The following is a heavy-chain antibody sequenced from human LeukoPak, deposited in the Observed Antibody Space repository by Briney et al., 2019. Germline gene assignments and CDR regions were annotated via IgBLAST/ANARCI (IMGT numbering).Heavy chain of an antibody. D-gene: IGHD3-3*01. CDR2: IDSDGIST. CDR3: ARGFTIFGVVNDAFDI. V-gene: IGHV3-74*01. Sequence: PGGSLRLSCAASEITFSSYWMHWVRQAPGKGLVWVSRIDSDGISTSYADSVKGRFTISRDNAKNTLHLQMNTLRAEDTAVYYCARGFTIFGVVNDAFDIWGQGTMVTVSS. CDR1: EITFSSYW. J-gene: IGHJ3*02.